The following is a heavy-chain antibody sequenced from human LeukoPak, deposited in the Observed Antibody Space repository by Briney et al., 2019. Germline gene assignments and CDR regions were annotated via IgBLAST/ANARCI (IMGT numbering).Heavy chain of an antibody. CDR2: IYTSGST. J-gene: IGHJ5*02. V-gene: IGHV4-61*02. Sequence: SETLSLTCAVYGGSFSSGSYYWSWIRQPAGKGLEWIGRIYTSGSTNYNPSLKSRVTISVDTSKNQFSLKLSSVTAADTAVYYCARDSRRYFESNWFDPWGQGTLVTVSS. D-gene: IGHD3-9*01. CDR1: GGSFSSGSYY. CDR3: ARDSRRYFESNWFDP.